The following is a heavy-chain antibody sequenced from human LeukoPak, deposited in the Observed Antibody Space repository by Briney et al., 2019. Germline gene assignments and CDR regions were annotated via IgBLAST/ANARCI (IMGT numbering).Heavy chain of an antibody. V-gene: IGHV4-59*01. CDR3: ARLTYDYVWGSYRHNWFDP. D-gene: IGHD3-16*02. J-gene: IGHJ5*02. CDR1: GGSISSYY. Sequence: SETLSLTCTVSGGSISSYYWSWIRQPPGKGLEWIGYIYYSGSTNYNPSLKSRVTISVDTSKNQFSLKLSSVTAADTAVCYCARLTYDYVWGSYRHNWFDPWGQGTLVTVSS. CDR2: IYYSGST.